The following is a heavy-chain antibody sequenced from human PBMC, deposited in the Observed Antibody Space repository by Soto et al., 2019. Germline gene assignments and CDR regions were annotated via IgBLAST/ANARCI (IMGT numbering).Heavy chain of an antibody. CDR1: GFTFSSYG. Sequence: QVQLVESGGGVDQPGRSLRLSCAASGFTFSSYGMHWVRQAPGKGLEWVAVISYDGSNKYYADSVKGRFTISRDNSKNTLYLQMNSLRAEDTAVYYCAKDRRAVTTVGYYYGMDVWGQGTTVTVSS. J-gene: IGHJ6*02. V-gene: IGHV3-30*18. D-gene: IGHD4-4*01. CDR2: ISYDGSNK. CDR3: AKDRRAVTTVGYYYGMDV.